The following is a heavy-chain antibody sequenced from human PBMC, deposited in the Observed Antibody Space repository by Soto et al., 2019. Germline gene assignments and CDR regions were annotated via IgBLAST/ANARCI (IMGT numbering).Heavy chain of an antibody. J-gene: IGHJ4*02. V-gene: IGHV4-4*02. CDR3: AKIAVTGPFDY. CDR1: GASISSGNC. CDR2: RFQSGST. Sequence: QVQLQESGPGLVKPAETLSLTCAVSGASISSGNCWNWVRQPPGKGLEWIGERFQSGSTNYNPSLKSRVAISMDKPKNQFSLKLSSVTAADTAMYYCAKIAVTGPFDYWGQGIMVTVSS. D-gene: IGHD6-19*01.